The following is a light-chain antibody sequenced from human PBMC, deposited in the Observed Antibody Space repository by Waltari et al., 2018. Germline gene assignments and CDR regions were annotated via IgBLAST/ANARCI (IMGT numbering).Light chain of an antibody. J-gene: IGLJ2*01. V-gene: IGLV2-14*03. CDR1: SSDVGGDDS. CDR2: DVN. Sequence: QSALTQPASVSGSPGQSITISCTGSSSDVGGDDSVSWYEDHPGQAPKVIIYDVNKRPSWVSDRSSGSKSGNTASLTISGLQAEDEATFYCSSQSTKNGVIFGGGTKVTVL. CDR3: SSQSTKNGVI.